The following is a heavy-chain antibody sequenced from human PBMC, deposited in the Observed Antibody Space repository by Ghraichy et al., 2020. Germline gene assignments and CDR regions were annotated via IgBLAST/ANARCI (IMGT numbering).Heavy chain of an antibody. D-gene: IGHD6-13*01. CDR2: ISGSGGST. Sequence: GGSLRLSCAASGFTLSSYDMRWVRQAPGKVLEWVSAISGSGGSTYYADSVKGRFTISRDNSKNTLYLQMNSLRAEDTAVYYCAKDRYSGVAAADYFDYWGQGPLLTVSS. CDR1: GFTLSSYD. CDR3: AKDRYSGVAAADYFDY. J-gene: IGHJ4*02. V-gene: IGHV3-23*01.